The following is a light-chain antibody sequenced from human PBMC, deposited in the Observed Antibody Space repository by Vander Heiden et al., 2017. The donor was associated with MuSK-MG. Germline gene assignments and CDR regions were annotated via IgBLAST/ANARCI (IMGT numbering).Light chain of an antibody. CDR1: KLGDKY. Sequence: SYELTQPPSVTVTSGQTASITCSGDKLGDKYGCWYQQKPGQSPVLVIYQGDKRPSGSPERFSGSYSGNTATLTISGTQAMDEADYYCQAWDSSTVVFGGGTKLTVL. CDR2: QGD. J-gene: IGLJ2*01. CDR3: QAWDSSTVV. V-gene: IGLV3-1*01.